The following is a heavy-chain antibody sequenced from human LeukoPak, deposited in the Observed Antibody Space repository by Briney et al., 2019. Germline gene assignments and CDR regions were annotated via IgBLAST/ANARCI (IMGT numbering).Heavy chain of an antibody. CDR1: GFPFSIYE. CDR2: IGSSGTTI. CDR3: APLAVASGFDY. J-gene: IGHJ4*02. Sequence: PGGSLRLSCAVSGFPFSIYEMNWVRHAPGKGLEWVSNIGSSGTTIYYADSVKGRFSISRDNAKSSLYLQMNSLRVEDTAVYYCAPLAVASGFDYWGQGALVTVSS. V-gene: IGHV3-48*03. D-gene: IGHD6-19*01.